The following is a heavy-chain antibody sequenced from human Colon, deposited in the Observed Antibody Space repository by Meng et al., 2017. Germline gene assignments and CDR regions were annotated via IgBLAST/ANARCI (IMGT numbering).Heavy chain of an antibody. CDR1: GGSSGRRDW. CDR3: ASSDYYRSDY. D-gene: IGHD3-22*01. Sequence: QRSGPELVNPWEALSRPSVGFGGSSGRRDWWSWVRQPPGKGLEWIGETSHRGSTNYSPSPKSRVTISLDKSKNQLSLKLNSVSAADTAVYYCASSDYYRSDYWGQGTLVTVSS. V-gene: IGHV4-4*02. CDR2: TSHRGST. J-gene: IGHJ4*02.